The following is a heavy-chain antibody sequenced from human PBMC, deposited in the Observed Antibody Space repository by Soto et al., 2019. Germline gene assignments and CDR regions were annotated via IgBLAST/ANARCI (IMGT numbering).Heavy chain of an antibody. Sequence: QVQLVESGGDLVKPGGSLRLSCAASGYTFSDYYMSWIRQAPGKGLEWISYIDTSGTKIYYADSVKGRFTITRDNAKNSVYLEMNSTRDEDTAVYYCSSHYDMWSGYLSPVDYWGQGTLVTVSS. J-gene: IGHJ4*02. V-gene: IGHV3-11*01. CDR2: IDTSGTKI. CDR1: GYTFSDYY. CDR3: SSHYDMWSGYLSPVDY. D-gene: IGHD3-3*01.